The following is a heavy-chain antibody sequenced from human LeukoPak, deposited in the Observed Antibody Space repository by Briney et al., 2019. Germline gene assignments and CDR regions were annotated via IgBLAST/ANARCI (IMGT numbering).Heavy chain of an antibody. J-gene: IGHJ4*02. CDR3: ARGRSRHFDY. Sequence: ASVKVSCKASGYTFTSYDINWVRQATGLGLEWMGWKNPNSGNTGYAQKFQGRVTITRNTSISTAYMELSSLRSEDTAVYYCARGRSRHFDYWGQGTLVTVSS. V-gene: IGHV1-8*03. CDR2: KNPNSGNT. CDR1: GYTFTSYD.